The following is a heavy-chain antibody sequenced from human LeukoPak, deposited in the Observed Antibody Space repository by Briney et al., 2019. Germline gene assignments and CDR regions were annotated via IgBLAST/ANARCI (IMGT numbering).Heavy chain of an antibody. V-gene: IGHV1-24*01. D-gene: IGHD3-22*01. Sequence: ASVKVSCKVSGHTLSDLTMHWVRQAPGKGLEWMGGFDPGNGEIIYAQKFQGRVTMTEDASTDTAYMELSSLRSEDTAVYYCARDFSDGSGYYSYWGQGTLVTVSS. CDR3: ARDFSDGSGYYSY. J-gene: IGHJ4*02. CDR1: GHTLSDLT. CDR2: FDPGNGEI.